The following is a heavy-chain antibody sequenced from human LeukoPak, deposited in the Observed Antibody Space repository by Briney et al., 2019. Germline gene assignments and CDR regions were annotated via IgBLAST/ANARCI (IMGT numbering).Heavy chain of an antibody. CDR2: ISGSDGST. D-gene: IGHD2-15*01. J-gene: IGHJ1*01. CDR3: AKGSYCSGGSCYLRYFQH. Sequence: GGSLRLSCAASGFTFSSYAMSWVRQAPGNGLDLVSVISGSDGSTSYADPVNGRLTISRDNSKNTLYLQMNSLRAEDTAVYYCAKGSYCSGGSCYLRYFQHWGQGTLVTVSS. CDR1: GFTFSSYA. V-gene: IGHV3-23*01.